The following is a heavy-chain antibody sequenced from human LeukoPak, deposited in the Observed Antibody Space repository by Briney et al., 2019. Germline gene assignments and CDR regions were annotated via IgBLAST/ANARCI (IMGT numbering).Heavy chain of an antibody. CDR2: INPNSGGT. Sequence: ASVKVSCKASGYIFTGYYMHWVRQAPGQGLEWMGWINPNSGGTNYAQKFQGRVTMTRDTSISTAYMELSRLRSDDTAVYYCARGRYNWNLYYFDYWGQGTLVTVSS. CDR3: ARGRYNWNLYYFDY. CDR1: GYIFTGYY. D-gene: IGHD1-7*01. V-gene: IGHV1-2*02. J-gene: IGHJ4*02.